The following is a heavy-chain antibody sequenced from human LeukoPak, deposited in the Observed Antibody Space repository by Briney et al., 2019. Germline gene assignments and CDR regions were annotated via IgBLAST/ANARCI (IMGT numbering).Heavy chain of an antibody. Sequence: GGSLRLSCAASGFTFSSYARSWVRQAPGKGLEWVSAISGSGGSTYYAYSVKGRFTISRDNSKNTLYLQMSRLSAEDTAVYYCAKDKRFGDYYLDYWGEGTLLTGSS. CDR1: GFTFSSYA. CDR2: ISGSGGST. D-gene: IGHD3-10*01. V-gene: IGHV3-23*01. CDR3: AKDKRFGDYYLDY. J-gene: IGHJ4*02.